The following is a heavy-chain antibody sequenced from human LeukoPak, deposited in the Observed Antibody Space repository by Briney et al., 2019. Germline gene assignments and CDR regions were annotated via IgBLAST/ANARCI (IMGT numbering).Heavy chain of an antibody. V-gene: IGHV4-39*02. Sequence: SETLSLACTVSGGSISSSSYYWGWIRQPPGKGLESIGTIYYSGNTYYNPSLESRVTISVDTSKNHFSLKLSSVTAADTAVYYCARLYSSGWLDYWGQGTLVTVSS. J-gene: IGHJ4*02. D-gene: IGHD6-19*01. CDR2: IYYSGNT. CDR1: GGSISSSSYY. CDR3: ARLYSSGWLDY.